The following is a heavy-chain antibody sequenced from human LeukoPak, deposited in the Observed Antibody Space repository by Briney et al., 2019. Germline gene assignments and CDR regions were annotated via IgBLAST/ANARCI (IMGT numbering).Heavy chain of an antibody. CDR2: IISSSSYI. CDR3: ARTLGYCSGGSCYAQLDY. D-gene: IGHD2-15*01. CDR1: GFTFSSYS. J-gene: IGHJ4*02. Sequence: PGGSLRLSCAASGFTFSSYSMNWVRQAPGKGLEWVSSIISSSSYIYYADSVKGRFNISRDNAKNSLYLQMNSLRAEDTAVYYCARTLGYCSGGSCYAQLDYWGQGTLVTVSS. V-gene: IGHV3-21*01.